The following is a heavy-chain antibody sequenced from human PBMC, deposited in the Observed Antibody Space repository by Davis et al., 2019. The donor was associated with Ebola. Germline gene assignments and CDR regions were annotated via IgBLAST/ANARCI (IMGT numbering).Heavy chain of an antibody. Sequence: GESLKISCAASGFTFSSYGMHWVRQAPGKGLEWVAVISYDGSNKYYADSVKGRFTISRDNSKNTLYLQMNSLRAEDTAVYYCAREALVPAAKGGGWFDPWGQGTLVTVSS. V-gene: IGHV3-30*03. D-gene: IGHD2-2*01. CDR1: GFTFSSYG. J-gene: IGHJ5*02. CDR3: AREALVPAAKGGGWFDP. CDR2: ISYDGSNK.